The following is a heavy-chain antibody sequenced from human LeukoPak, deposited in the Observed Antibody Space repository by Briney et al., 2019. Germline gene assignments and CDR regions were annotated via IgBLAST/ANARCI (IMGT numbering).Heavy chain of an antibody. CDR1: GYTFTGSY. D-gene: IGHD3-16*02. J-gene: IGHJ6*03. CDR3: AGDHIVEEYYYMDV. CDR2: INPNSGGT. V-gene: IGHV1-2*02. Sequence: ASVKVSCKASGYTFTGSYMHWVRQAPGQGLEWMGWINPNSGGTNYAQKFQGRVTMTRDTSISTAYMELSRLRSDDTAVYYCAGDHIVEEYYYMDVWGKGTTVNVSS.